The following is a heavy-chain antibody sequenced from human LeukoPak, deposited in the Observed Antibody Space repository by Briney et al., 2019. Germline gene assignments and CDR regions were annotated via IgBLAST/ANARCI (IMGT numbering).Heavy chain of an antibody. D-gene: IGHD6-19*01. Sequence: GGSLRLSCAVSGFTFSSYAMSWVRQAPGKGLEWVSAISGSGGSTYYADSVKGRFTISRDNSKNTLYLQMNSLRAEDTAVYYCAKTVSSGWYYFDYWGQGTLVTVSS. V-gene: IGHV3-23*01. CDR3: AKTVSSGWYYFDY. CDR2: ISGSGGST. J-gene: IGHJ4*02. CDR1: GFTFSSYA.